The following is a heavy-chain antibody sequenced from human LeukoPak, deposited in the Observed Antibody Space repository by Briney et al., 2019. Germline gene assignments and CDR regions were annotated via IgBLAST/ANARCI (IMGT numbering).Heavy chain of an antibody. CDR1: GGSISNYY. D-gene: IGHD6-19*01. Sequence: SETLSLTCTVSGGSISNYYWSWIRQPPGKGLEWIGYVYYSGTTNYNPSLKSRVTISVDTPKNQFSLRLSSVTAADTAVYYCARDQSSGSSYYFDYWGQGTLVTVSS. V-gene: IGHV4-59*01. CDR2: VYYSGTT. CDR3: ARDQSSGSSYYFDY. J-gene: IGHJ4*02.